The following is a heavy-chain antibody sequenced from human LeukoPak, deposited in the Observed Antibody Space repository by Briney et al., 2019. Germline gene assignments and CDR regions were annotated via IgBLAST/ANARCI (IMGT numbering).Heavy chain of an antibody. J-gene: IGHJ5*02. D-gene: IGHD3-10*01. CDR3: ARDLAVLLWFGEQKEEGWSDP. CDR1: GYTFTSYG. CDR2: ISAYNGNT. V-gene: IGHV1-18*01. Sequence: ASVKVSCKASGYTFTSYGISWVRQAPGQGLEWMGWISAYNGNTNYAQKLQGRVTMTTDTSTSTAYMELRSLRSDDTAVYYCARDLAVLLWFGEQKEEGWSDPWGQGTLVTVSS.